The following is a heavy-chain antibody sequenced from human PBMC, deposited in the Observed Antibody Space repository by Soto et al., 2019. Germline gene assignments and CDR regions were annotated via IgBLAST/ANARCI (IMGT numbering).Heavy chain of an antibody. CDR1: GFTFSDYY. CDR2: ISSSSSYT. D-gene: IGHD1-1*01. V-gene: IGHV3-11*06. CDR3: AIESHHDAVRSDYYGTDV. Sequence: QVQLVESGGGLVKPGGSLRLSCAASGFTFSDYYMSWIRQAPGQGLEWVSYISSSSSYTNYADSVYGRFTISRDNAKNSLYLQVNSLRAEDTAVYHCAIESHHDAVRSDYYGTDVWGRGTTVTVS. J-gene: IGHJ6*02.